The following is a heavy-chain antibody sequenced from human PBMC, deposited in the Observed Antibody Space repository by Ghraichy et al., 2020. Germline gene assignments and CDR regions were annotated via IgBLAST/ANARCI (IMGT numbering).Heavy chain of an antibody. CDR2: IYYSGGT. Sequence: SETLSLTCTVSGGSVSSASYQWSWIRQPPGKGLEWIGYIYYSGGTNYNPSLKSRVTISVNTSKNQFSLKLSSVTAADTAVYYCARLLLGASKFDYWGLGTLVTVSS. V-gene: IGHV4-61*01. J-gene: IGHJ4*01. CDR1: GGSVSSASYQ. CDR3: ARLLLGASKFDY. D-gene: IGHD1-26*01.